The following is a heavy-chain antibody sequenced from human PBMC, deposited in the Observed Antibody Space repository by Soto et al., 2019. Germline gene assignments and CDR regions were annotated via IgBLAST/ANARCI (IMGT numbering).Heavy chain of an antibody. V-gene: IGHV1-46*01. CDR2: INPHGGST. D-gene: IGHD3-3*01. CDR1: GDTFTSYY. Sequence: ASVKVSCKAPGDTFTSYYLNWVRQAPGQGLEWMGVINPHGGSTKYAQKFQGRITMTRDTSRSTVYMELSSLRSDDTAIYYCARSSGGNFGIIIEGSNWFNPWGQGTLVTVSS. J-gene: IGHJ5*02. CDR3: ARSSGGNFGIIIEGSNWFNP.